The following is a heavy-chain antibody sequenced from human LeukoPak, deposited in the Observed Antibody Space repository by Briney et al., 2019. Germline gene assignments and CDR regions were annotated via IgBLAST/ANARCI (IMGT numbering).Heavy chain of an antibody. CDR1: GGSFSGYY. J-gene: IGHJ5*02. V-gene: IGHV4-34*01. CDR3: ARGARLFWYSGGWYQENWFDP. CDR2: INHSGST. D-gene: IGHD6-19*01. Sequence: SETLSLTCAVYGGSFSGYYWSWIRQPPGKGLEWIGEINHSGSTNYNPSLKSRVTISVDTSKNQFSLKLSSVTAADTAVYYCARGARLFWYSGGWYQENWFDPWGQGTLVTVSS.